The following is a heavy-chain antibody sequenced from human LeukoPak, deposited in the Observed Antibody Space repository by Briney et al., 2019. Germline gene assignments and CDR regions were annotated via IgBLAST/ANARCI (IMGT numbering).Heavy chain of an antibody. D-gene: IGHD5-24*01. CDR2: IGISSGNT. CDR1: GFTFSAYS. V-gene: IGHV3-48*01. Sequence: PGGTLRLSCAASGFTFSAYSMNWVRHAPGKGLEWISYIGISSGNTKYADSVKGRFTISGDKAKNSLYLQMNSLRVEDTAVYYCARDYKYAFDNWGQGTLVTVSS. CDR3: ARDYKYAFDN. J-gene: IGHJ4*02.